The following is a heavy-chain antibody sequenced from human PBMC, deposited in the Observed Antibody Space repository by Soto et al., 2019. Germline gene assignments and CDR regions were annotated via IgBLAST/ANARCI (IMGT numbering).Heavy chain of an antibody. CDR2: IYYSGST. CDR1: SSSISSYY. Sequence: PSETLSLTCTVASSSISSYYWSWIRLPPGKGLEWIGYIYYSGSTNYNPSLKSRVTISVDTSKNQFSLKLSSVTAADTAVYYCARVMGYDFWSGPSPYYFDYWGQGTLVTVSS. J-gene: IGHJ4*02. D-gene: IGHD3-3*01. V-gene: IGHV4-59*01. CDR3: ARVMGYDFWSGPSPYYFDY.